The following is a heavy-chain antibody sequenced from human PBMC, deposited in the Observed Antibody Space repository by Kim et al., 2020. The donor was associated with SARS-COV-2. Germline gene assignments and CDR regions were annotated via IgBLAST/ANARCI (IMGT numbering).Heavy chain of an antibody. V-gene: IGHV4-39*07. CDR1: GGSISSSSYY. Sequence: SETLSLTCTVSGGSISSSSYYWGWIRQPPGKGLEWIGSIYYSGSTYYNPSLKSRVTISVDTSKNQFSLKLSSVTAADTAVYYCARDLEYSSSHSDGWGQGTLVTVSS. CDR2: IYYSGST. CDR3: ARDLEYSSSHSDG. D-gene: IGHD6-6*01. J-gene: IGHJ4*02.